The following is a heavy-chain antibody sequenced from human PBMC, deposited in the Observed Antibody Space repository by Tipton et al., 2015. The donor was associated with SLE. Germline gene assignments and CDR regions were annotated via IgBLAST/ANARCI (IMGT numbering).Heavy chain of an antibody. Sequence: TLSLTCTVSGGSIDNNNYYWAWIRQSPGKGLEWIGSVNFDETSYYNPSLKSRVNISVDASKNQFSLKLSFVTAADTAVYYCATSLNYYDSSGPGGWGQGTMVTVSS. CDR1: GGSIDNNNYY. D-gene: IGHD3-22*01. V-gene: IGHV4-39*07. CDR3: ATSLNYYDSSGPGG. J-gene: IGHJ3*01. CDR2: VNFDETS.